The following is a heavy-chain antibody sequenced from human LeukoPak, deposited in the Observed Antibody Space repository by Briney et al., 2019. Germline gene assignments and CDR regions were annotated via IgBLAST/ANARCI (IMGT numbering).Heavy chain of an antibody. CDR3: ARDVLEYSSGWYYDY. Sequence: ASVKVSCKASGYTFTSYGISWVRQAPGQGLEWMGWISAYNGNTNYAQKLQGRVTMTTDTSTSTAYMELRRLRSDDTAVYYCARDVLEYSSGWYYDYWGQGTLVTVSS. CDR2: ISAYNGNT. J-gene: IGHJ4*02. CDR1: GYTFTSYG. D-gene: IGHD6-19*01. V-gene: IGHV1-18*01.